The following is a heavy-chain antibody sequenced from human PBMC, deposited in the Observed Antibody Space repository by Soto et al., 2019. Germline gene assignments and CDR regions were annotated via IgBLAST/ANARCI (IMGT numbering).Heavy chain of an antibody. Sequence: QVQLVESGGGVVQPGRSLRLFCAASGFTFSSYGMHWVRQAPGKGLEWVAVIWYDGSNKYYADSVKGRFTISRDNSKNTLYLQMNSLRAEDTAVYYCARDRHYYDSSGYHPDYWGQGTLVTVSS. V-gene: IGHV3-33*01. CDR3: ARDRHYYDSSGYHPDY. D-gene: IGHD3-22*01. CDR2: IWYDGSNK. CDR1: GFTFSSYG. J-gene: IGHJ4*02.